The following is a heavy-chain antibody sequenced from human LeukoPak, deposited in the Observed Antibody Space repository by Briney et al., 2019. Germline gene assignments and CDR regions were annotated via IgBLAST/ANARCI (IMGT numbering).Heavy chain of an antibody. D-gene: IGHD2-2*01. CDR3: ATDRYCSSTSCSPGGY. V-gene: IGHV1-24*01. CDR2: FDPEDGEP. CDR1: GYTLTELS. J-gene: IGHJ4*02. Sequence: ASVKVSCKVSGYTLTELSMHWVRQAPGNGREWMGGFDPEDGEPIYVQKFQGRVTMTEDTSTDTAYMELSSLRSEDTAVYYCATDRYCSSTSCSPGGYWSQGTLVTVSS.